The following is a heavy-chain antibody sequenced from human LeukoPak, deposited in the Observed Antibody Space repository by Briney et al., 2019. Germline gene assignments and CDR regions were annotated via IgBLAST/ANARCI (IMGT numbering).Heavy chain of an antibody. J-gene: IGHJ4*02. CDR2: IKLDGSEK. CDR1: GFTFGKYW. V-gene: IGHV3-7*03. D-gene: IGHD3-3*01. Sequence: PGGSLRLSCVASGFTFGKYWMSWVRQAPGKGLEWVANIKLDGSEKNYVDSVKGRFTISRDNTKNSLYLLMNSLRAEDTAVFYCARDQYDTWSRRGNFDSWGQGTLVIVSS. CDR3: ARDQYDTWSRRGNFDS.